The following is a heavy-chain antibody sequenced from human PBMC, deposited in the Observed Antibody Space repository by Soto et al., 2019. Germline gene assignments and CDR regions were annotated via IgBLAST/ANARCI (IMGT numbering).Heavy chain of an antibody. Sequence: ASVKVSCKASGYTFTSYGISWVRQAPGQGLEGMGWISAYNGNTNYAQKLQGRVTMTTDTSTSTAYMELRSLRSDDTAVYYCARATRAARKAFDTWGQGTMVSVSS. CDR2: ISAYNGNT. CDR3: ARATRAARKAFDT. J-gene: IGHJ3*02. CDR1: GYTFTSYG. V-gene: IGHV1-18*01. D-gene: IGHD6-6*01.